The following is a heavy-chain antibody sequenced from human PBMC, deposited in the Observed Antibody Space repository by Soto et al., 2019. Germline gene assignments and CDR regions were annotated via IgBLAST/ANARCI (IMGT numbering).Heavy chain of an antibody. D-gene: IGHD2-21*02. CDR3: ARSDCTGAYCYSWPFNYGVDV. J-gene: IGHJ6*01. Sequence: QVQLVESGGGVVQPGGSLRLSCTTSGFTFNTYGMHWVRQAPGKGLEWVAIIWYDGSNKYYADSVKGRFTISRDNSKNTLYLQMNSLRAEDTDLYYCARSDCTGAYCYSWPFNYGVDVW. CDR1: GFTFNTYG. V-gene: IGHV3-33*08. CDR2: IWYDGSNK.